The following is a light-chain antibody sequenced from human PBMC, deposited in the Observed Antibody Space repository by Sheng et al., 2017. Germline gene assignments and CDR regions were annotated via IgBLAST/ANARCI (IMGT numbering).Light chain of an antibody. CDR3: QQYNSQYT. CDR1: QSIGNW. J-gene: IGKJ2*01. CDR2: KSS. V-gene: IGKV1-5*03. Sequence: DIQMTQSPSTLSASVGDRVTITCRASQSIGNWLAWYQQKPGKAPKVLIYKSSTLASGVPSRFSGSGSGAEFTLTISSLQPDDFATYYCQQYNSQYTFGQGTKL.